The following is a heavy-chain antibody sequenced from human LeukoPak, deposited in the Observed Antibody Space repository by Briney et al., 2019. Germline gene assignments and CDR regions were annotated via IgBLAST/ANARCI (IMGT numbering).Heavy chain of an antibody. Sequence: ASVKVSCKASGYTFTGYYMHWVRQAPGQGLEWMGWINPNSGGTNYAQKFQGRVTMTRDTSISTAYMELSRLRSDDTAVYYCARASDWNYLEPVWGKGTTVTVSS. CDR1: GYTFTGYY. D-gene: IGHD1-7*01. CDR3: ARASDWNYLEPV. V-gene: IGHV1-2*02. CDR2: INPNSGGT. J-gene: IGHJ6*04.